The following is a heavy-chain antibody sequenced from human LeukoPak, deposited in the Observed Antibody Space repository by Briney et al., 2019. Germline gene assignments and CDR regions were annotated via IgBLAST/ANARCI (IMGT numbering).Heavy chain of an antibody. CDR3: AASSWYVYFDY. CDR2: INHSGST. Sequence: LETLSLTCAVYGGSFSGYYWSWIRQPPGKGLEWIGEINHSGSTNYNPSLKSRVTISVDTSKNQFSLKLSSVTAADTAVYYCAASSWYVYFDYWGQGTLVTVSS. J-gene: IGHJ4*02. CDR1: GGSFSGYY. V-gene: IGHV4-34*01. D-gene: IGHD6-13*01.